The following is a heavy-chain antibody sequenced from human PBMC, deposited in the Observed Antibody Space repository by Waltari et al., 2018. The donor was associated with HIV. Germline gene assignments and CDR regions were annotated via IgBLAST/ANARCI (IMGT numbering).Heavy chain of an antibody. CDR1: GFTLSSYW. V-gene: IGHV3-7*01. D-gene: IGHD4-17*01. J-gene: IGHJ4*02. CDR2: IKQDGTEK. CDR3: ARDLGPTYGDYGDY. Sequence: EVQLVESGGGLVQPGGSLRLSCAASGFTLSSYWMTWVRQAPGKGLEWVANIKQDGTEKYYVDSVKGRFTISRDNAKNSLYLQMNSLRAEDTAVYYCARDLGPTYGDYGDYWGQGTLVTVSS.